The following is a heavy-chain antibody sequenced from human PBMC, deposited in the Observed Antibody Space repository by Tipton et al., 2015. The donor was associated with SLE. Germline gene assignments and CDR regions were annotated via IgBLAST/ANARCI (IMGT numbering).Heavy chain of an antibody. J-gene: IGHJ4*02. Sequence: TLSLTCTVSRGSISGYNWSWIRQPPGKGLEWIGYIYYSGSTNYNPSLKSRVTISVDRSKNQMSLKLSPVTAADTAIYYCATFWGGSGSDYWGQGTLVTVSS. CDR2: IYYSGST. CDR1: RGSISGYN. D-gene: IGHD7-27*01. V-gene: IGHV4-59*07. CDR3: ATFWGGSGSDY.